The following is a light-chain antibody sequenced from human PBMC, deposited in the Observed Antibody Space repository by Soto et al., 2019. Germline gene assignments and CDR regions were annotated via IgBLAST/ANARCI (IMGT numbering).Light chain of an antibody. CDR1: QVISSY. J-gene: IGKJ5*01. V-gene: IGKV1-9*01. CDR2: AAS. CDR3: QQYNSYPIT. Sequence: DIQLTQSPSFLSASVGDRVTITCRASQVISSYLAWYQQKPGKAPKLLIYAASTLQSGVPSRFSGSGSGTEFTLTISSLQPDDFATYYCQQYNSYPITFGQGTRLEIK.